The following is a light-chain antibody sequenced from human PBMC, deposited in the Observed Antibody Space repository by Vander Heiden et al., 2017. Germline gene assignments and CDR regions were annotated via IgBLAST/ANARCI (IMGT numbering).Light chain of an antibody. CDR1: SGCNVGTYR. CDR3: MISHSSAWV. J-gene: IGLJ3*02. CDR2: YNSDSDK. Sequence: QAVLTQPSSLAASPGASPSLTCTLRSGCNVGTYRIYWYQQKPGSPPPSLLRYNSDSDKRLGSGVPSRFSGSKDASANAGILLIPGLQPEDEADYDCMISHSSAWVFGGGTKLTVL. V-gene: IGLV5-45*03.